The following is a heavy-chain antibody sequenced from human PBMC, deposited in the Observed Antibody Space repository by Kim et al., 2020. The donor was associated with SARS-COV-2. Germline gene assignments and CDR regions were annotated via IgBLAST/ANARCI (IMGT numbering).Heavy chain of an antibody. CDR3: TTDLFGGKDWNAFDI. CDR1: GFTFSNAW. V-gene: IGHV3-15*01. J-gene: IGHJ3*02. Sequence: GGSLRLSCAASGFTFSNAWMSWVRQAPGKGLEWVGRIKSKTDGGTTDYAAPVKGRFTISRDDSKNTLYLQMNSLKTEDTAVYYCTTDLFGGKDWNAFDIWGQGTMVTVSS. CDR2: IKSKTDGGTT. D-gene: IGHD2-15*01.